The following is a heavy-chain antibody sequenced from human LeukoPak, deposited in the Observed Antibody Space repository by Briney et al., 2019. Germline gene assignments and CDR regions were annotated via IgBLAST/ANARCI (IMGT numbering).Heavy chain of an antibody. V-gene: IGHV3-74*01. D-gene: IGHD3-10*01. J-gene: IGHJ4*02. CDR3: ARSFWWFGEFSPFDY. CDR2: INSDGINT. CDR1: GFTFSNYW. Sequence: PGGSLRLSCAASGFTFSNYWMHWVRQAPGKGLVWVSRINSDGINTSYADSVKGRFTISRDNAKNSLYLQMNSLRAEDTAVYYCARSFWWFGEFSPFDYWGQGTLVTVSS.